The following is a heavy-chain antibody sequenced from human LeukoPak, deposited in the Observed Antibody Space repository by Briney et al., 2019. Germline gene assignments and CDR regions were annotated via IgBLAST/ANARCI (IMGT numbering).Heavy chain of an antibody. J-gene: IGHJ4*02. CDR3: ARDLGYCSSTSCYTSDY. Sequence: GASVKVSCKASGYTFTRYGISWVRQATGQGLEWMGWISAYNGNTNYAQKLQGRVTMTTDTSTSTAYMELRSLRSDDTAVYYCARDLGYCSSTSCYTSDYWGQGTLVTVSS. CDR1: GYTFTRYG. V-gene: IGHV1-18*01. CDR2: ISAYNGNT. D-gene: IGHD2-2*02.